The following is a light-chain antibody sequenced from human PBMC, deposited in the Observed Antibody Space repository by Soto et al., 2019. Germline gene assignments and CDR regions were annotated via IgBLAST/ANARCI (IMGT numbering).Light chain of an antibody. Sequence: ALTQPPSASGSPGQSVTISCTGTSSDVGGYNYVSWYQQHPGKAPKLMIYEVSKRPSGVPDRFSGSKSGNTASLTVSGLQAEDEADYYCSSYAGSNNLVFGTGTKVTVL. CDR3: SSYAGSNNLV. CDR2: EVS. J-gene: IGLJ1*01. V-gene: IGLV2-8*01. CDR1: SSDVGGYNY.